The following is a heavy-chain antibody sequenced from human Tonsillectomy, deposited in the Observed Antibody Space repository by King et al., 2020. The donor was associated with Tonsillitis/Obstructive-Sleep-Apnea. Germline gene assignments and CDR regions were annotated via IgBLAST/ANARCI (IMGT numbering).Heavy chain of an antibody. CDR3: AREYLTRDYDVWSGYPGYYYYYGMDV. CDR2: ISYDGSNK. Sequence: VQLVESGGGVVQPGRSLRLSCAASGFTFSSYAMHWVRQAPGKGLEWVAVISYDGSNKYYADSVKGRFTISRDNSKNTLYLQMNSLRAEDTAVYYCAREYLTRDYDVWSGYPGYYYYYGMDVWGQGTTVTVSS. J-gene: IGHJ6*02. V-gene: IGHV3-30*04. CDR1: GFTFSSYA. D-gene: IGHD3-3*01.